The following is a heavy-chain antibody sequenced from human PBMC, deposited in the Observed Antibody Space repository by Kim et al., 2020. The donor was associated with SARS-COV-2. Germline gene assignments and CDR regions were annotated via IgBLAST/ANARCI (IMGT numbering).Heavy chain of an antibody. Sequence: ADSVKGRFPLTRDNAKNSLYLQMNSRRAEDTAVYYCARARDYYGSGSVDYWGQGTLVTVSS. CDR3: ARARDYYGSGSVDY. V-gene: IGHV3-21*01. J-gene: IGHJ4*02. D-gene: IGHD3-10*01.